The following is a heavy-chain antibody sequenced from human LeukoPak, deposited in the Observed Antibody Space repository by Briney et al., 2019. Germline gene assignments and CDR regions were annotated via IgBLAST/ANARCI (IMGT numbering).Heavy chain of an antibody. CDR2: INPSGGST. V-gene: IGHV1-46*01. Sequence: ASVKVSCKASGYTFTSYYMHWVRQAPGQGLEWMGIINPSGGSTSYAQKFQGRVTMTRDTSTSTVYMELGSLRSEDTAVYYCAREYRITGTTVCWFDPWGQGTLVTVSS. J-gene: IGHJ5*02. CDR1: GYTFTSYY. D-gene: IGHD1-20*01. CDR3: AREYRITGTTVCWFDP.